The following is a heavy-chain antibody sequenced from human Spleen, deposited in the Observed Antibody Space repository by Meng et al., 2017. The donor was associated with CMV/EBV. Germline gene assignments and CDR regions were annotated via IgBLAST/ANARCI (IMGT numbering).Heavy chain of an antibody. D-gene: IGHD6-13*01. V-gene: IGHV3-74*01. J-gene: IGHJ4*02. CDR1: GFTFSSYW. CDR2: INSDGSST. Sequence: LSLTCVASGFTFSSYWMHWVRQAPGKGLVWVSRINSDGSSTRYADSVKGRFTISRDNSKNTLYLQMNSLRAEDTAVYYCAKGYSSSWYGVPFDYWGQGTLVTVSS. CDR3: AKGYSSSWYGVPFDY.